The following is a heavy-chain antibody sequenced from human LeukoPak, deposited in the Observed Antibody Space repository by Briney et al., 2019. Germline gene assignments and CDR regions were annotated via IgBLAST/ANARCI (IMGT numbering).Heavy chain of an antibody. CDR1: GFTFRAYD. J-gene: IGHJ4*02. CDR2: TSGSGSST. D-gene: IGHD3-16*01. Sequence: GGSLRLSCVASGFTFRAYDMSWVRQAPGKGLEWVSTTSGSGSSTYYADSVKRRFTISRDNSKTTLYLQMNSLRAEDTAVYFCVKMYRGEESDYWGQGTLVTVSS. CDR3: VKMYRGEESDY. V-gene: IGHV3-23*01.